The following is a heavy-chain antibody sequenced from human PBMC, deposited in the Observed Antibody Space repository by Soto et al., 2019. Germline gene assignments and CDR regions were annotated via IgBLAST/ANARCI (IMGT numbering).Heavy chain of an antibody. V-gene: IGHV5-51*01. Sequence: GESLKISCKGSGYSFTSYWIGWVRQMPGKGLEWMGIIYPGDSDTRYSPSFQGQVTISADKSISTAYLQWSSLKASDTAMYYCARHQGYGDYVYYFDYWGQGTLVTVS. CDR3: ARHQGYGDYVYYFDY. J-gene: IGHJ4*02. CDR1: GYSFTSYW. D-gene: IGHD4-17*01. CDR2: IYPGDSDT.